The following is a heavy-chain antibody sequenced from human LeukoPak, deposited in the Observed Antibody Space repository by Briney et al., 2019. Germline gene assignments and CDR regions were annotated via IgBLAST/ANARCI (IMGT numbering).Heavy chain of an antibody. CDR2: INHSGST. Sequence: PSETLSLTCAVYGGSFSGYYWSWIRQPPGKGLEWIGEINHSGSTNYNPSLKSRVTISVDTSKNQFSLKLSSVTAADTAVYYCAREGDCGGDCYSRFFYWGQGTLVTVSS. V-gene: IGHV4-34*01. J-gene: IGHJ4*02. CDR1: GGSFSGYY. CDR3: AREGDCGGDCYSRFFY. D-gene: IGHD2-21*02.